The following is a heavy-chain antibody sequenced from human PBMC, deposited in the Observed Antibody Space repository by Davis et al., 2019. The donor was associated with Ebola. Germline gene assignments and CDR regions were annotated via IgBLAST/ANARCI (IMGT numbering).Heavy chain of an antibody. D-gene: IGHD2/OR15-2a*01. V-gene: IGHV3-23*01. CDR1: GFIFRNYV. CDR3: VKDSSNIWFDI. CDR2: FGTGGDT. Sequence: PAGSLRLSCETSGFIFRNYVMSWIRQAPGKGLEWVSTFGTGGDTYYADSVKGRFAISRDNSRGTLYLQMNSLRVEDTAIYYCVKDSSNIWFDIWGQGTLVTVSS. J-gene: IGHJ3*02.